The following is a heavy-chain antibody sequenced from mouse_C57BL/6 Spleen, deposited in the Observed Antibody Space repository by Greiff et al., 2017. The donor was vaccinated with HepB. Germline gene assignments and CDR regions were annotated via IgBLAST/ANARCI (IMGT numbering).Heavy chain of an antibody. CDR3: ARGGSPMDY. V-gene: IGHV1-82*01. CDR2: IYPGDGDT. J-gene: IGHJ4*01. Sequence: VQLQESGPELVKPGASVKISCKASGYAFSSSWMNWVKQRPGKGLEWIGRIYPGDGDTNYNGKFKGKATLTADKSSSTAYMQLSSLTSEDSAVYFCARGGSPMDYWGQGTSVTVSS. CDR1: GYAFSSSW.